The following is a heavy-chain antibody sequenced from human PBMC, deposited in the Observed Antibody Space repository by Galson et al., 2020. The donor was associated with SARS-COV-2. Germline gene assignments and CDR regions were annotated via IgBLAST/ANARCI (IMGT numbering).Heavy chain of an antibody. J-gene: IGHJ4*02. CDR2: IYSDNDK. Sequence: KMSGPTLVKPTQTLTLTCTFSGFSLSTSGVGVGWIRQPPGKALEWLAVIYSDNDKRYCPSLKNRLTITTDTPKRQVVLTMTNMDPVDTATYYCAHRHKPMSTVTTSINYVDYWGQGTLVTVSS. CDR3: AHRHKPMSTVTTSINYVDY. D-gene: IGHD4-17*01. V-gene: IGHV2-5*02. CDR1: GFSLSTSGVG.